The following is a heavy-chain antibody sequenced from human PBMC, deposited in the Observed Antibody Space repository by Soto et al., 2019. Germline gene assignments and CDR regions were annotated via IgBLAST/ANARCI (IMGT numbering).Heavy chain of an antibody. V-gene: IGHV1-69*01. J-gene: IGHJ6*02. D-gene: IGHD1-1*01. CDR3: ARNGTQTGYSYGMDV. CDR1: GGTFSDFT. CDR2: IIPIFDTA. Sequence: QGQLVQSGAELRKPGSSVKVSCKASGGTFSDFTINWVRQAPGQRLEWMGGIIPIFDTANYAEKFQGRVTITADESTSPSFMEVSLLRSEDTAVYYCARNGTQTGYSYGMDVWGQGTMVPGSS.